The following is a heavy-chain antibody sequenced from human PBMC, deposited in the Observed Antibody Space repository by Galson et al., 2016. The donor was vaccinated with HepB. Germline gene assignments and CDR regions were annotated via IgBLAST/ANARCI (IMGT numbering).Heavy chain of an antibody. CDR1: GFTFSTYT. CDR3: VQGSTAPAV. D-gene: IGHD2-2*01. V-gene: IGHV3-23*01. CDR2: TDGSGGST. J-gene: IGHJ6*04. Sequence: SLRLSCAASGFTFSTYTMSWVRQAPGKGLEWVSGTDGSGGSTYYANSVKGRFTISRDNSKNTMYLQMNSLTADDTAIYYCVQGSTAPAVWGKGTTVTVSS.